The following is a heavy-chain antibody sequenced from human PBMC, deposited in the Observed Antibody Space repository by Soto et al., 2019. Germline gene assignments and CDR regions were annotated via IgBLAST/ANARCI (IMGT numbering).Heavy chain of an antibody. V-gene: IGHV3-30-3*01. CDR1: GFSFSSCA. J-gene: IGHJ4*02. D-gene: IGHD6-19*01. CDR3: ARVSIAVAGIAYYFDY. CDR2: VSHDGSNK. Sequence: QVQLVESGGGVVQPGRSLRLSCAASGFSFSSCAMHWVRQAPGKGLEWGAVVSHDGSNKYYADSVEGRVTISRDNSINTVYLQMNSLRAEDTAVYYCARVSIAVAGIAYYFDYWGQGTLVTVSS.